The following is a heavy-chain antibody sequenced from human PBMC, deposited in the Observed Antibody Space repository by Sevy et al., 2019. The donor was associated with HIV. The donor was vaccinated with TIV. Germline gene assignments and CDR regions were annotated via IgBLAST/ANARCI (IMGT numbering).Heavy chain of an antibody. D-gene: IGHD1-26*01. CDR3: AKDKEWELLRNFDY. CDR2: ISGSGGST. CDR1: GFTFSSYA. V-gene: IGHV3-23*01. J-gene: IGHJ4*02. Sequence: GGSLRLSCAASGFTFSSYAMSWVRQAPGKGLEWVSAISGSGGSTYYGDSVKGRFTISRDNSKNTLYLQMNSLRAEDTAVYYCAKDKEWELLRNFDYWGQGTLVTVSS.